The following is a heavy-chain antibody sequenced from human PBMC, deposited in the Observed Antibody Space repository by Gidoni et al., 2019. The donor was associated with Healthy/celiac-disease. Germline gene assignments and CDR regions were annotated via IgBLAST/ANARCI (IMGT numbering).Heavy chain of an antibody. Sequence: QAQLQESGPGLLKPSETLSLTCTVSVGSISSYYWSWIRQPPGKGLEWIGYIYYSGSTNYNPSLKSRVTISVDTSKNQFSLKLSSVTAADTAVYYCARGYRVVGAYFDYWGQGTLVTVSS. J-gene: IGHJ4*02. D-gene: IGHD1-26*01. CDR3: ARGYRVVGAYFDY. CDR1: VGSISSYY. CDR2: IYYSGST. V-gene: IGHV4-59*01.